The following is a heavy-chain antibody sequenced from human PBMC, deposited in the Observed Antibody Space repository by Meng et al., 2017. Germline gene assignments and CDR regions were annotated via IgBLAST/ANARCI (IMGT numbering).Heavy chain of an antibody. CDR3: HNGCYQVGDDY. Sequence: VQPGAGGADVKEPGSPVKVSSSASRGTFSSHAISWVRQAPKQGLEWIGVIYTLFGTENSAQKFQGRISITADKSTSTVNMELSSLGSKDTAVYYCHNGCYQVGDDYWGQGTLVTVSS. D-gene: IGHD2-15*01. V-gene: IGHV1-69*06. CDR2: IYTLFGTE. CDR1: RGTFSSHA. J-gene: IGHJ4*02.